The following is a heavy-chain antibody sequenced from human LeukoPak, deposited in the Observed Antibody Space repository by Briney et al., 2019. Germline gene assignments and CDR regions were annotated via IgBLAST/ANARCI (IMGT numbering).Heavy chain of an antibody. J-gene: IGHJ4*02. V-gene: IGHV4-34*01. CDR1: GGSFSGYY. CDR3: ARDPSGYFNY. CDR2: INHSGST. Sequence: KSSETLSLTCAVYGGSFSGYYWSWIRQPPGKGLEWIGEINHSGSTNYNPSLKSRVTISVDTSKNQFSLKLSSVTTADTAKYYCARDPSGYFNYWGQGILVTVSS. D-gene: IGHD3-22*01.